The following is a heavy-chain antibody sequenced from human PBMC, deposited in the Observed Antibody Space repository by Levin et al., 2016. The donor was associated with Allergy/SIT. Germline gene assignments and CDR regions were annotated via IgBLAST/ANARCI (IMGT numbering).Heavy chain of an antibody. V-gene: IGHV4-59*01. Sequence: SETLSLTCTVSGGSISSYYWSWIRQPPGKGLEWIGYIYYSGSTNYNPSLKSRVTISVDTSKNQFSLKLSSVTAADTAVYYCARGVRDGYFDYWGQGTLVTVSS. D-gene: IGHD5-24*01. CDR1: GGSISSYY. CDR3: ARGVRDGYFDY. CDR2: IYYSGST. J-gene: IGHJ4*02.